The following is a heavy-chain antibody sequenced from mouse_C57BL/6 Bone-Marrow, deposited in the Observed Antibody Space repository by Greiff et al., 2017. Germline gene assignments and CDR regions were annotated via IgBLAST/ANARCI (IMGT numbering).Heavy chain of an antibody. V-gene: IGHV1-50*01. CDR1: GYTFTSYW. Sequence: QVQLQQPGAELVKPGASVKLSCKASGYTFTSYWMQWVKQRPGQGLEWIGEIDPSDSYTNYNQKFKGKATLTVDTSSSTAYMQLSSLTSEDSAVYYCARGGLRRRRRVVWDYWGQGTTRTVSS. D-gene: IGHD2-2*01. CDR3: ARGGLRRRRRVVWDY. J-gene: IGHJ2*01. CDR2: IDPSDSYT.